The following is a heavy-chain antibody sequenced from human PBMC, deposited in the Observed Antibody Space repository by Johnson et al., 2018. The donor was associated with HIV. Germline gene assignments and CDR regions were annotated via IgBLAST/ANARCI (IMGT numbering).Heavy chain of an antibody. CDR3: VRDAFDYRDASGRFGGAGFDL. V-gene: IGHV3-30*03. D-gene: IGHD3-16*01. Sequence: QVHLVESGGGVVQPGRSLRLSCAASGFTFSSYGMHWVRQAPGKGLEWVAVISYDGSNKYSADSVKGRFTISRDNAKNSLALQMNSLRAEDTAVYYCVRDAFDYRDASGRFGGAGFDLWGQGTMVTVSS. CDR1: GFTFSSYG. CDR2: ISYDGSNK. J-gene: IGHJ3*01.